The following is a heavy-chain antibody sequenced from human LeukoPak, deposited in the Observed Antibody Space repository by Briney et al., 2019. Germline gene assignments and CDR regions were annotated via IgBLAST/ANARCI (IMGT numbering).Heavy chain of an antibody. V-gene: IGHV3-23*01. CDR3: ANGNRCTSPNCLGYYYFYMDV. CDR1: GFTFSSYA. D-gene: IGHD2-8*01. CDR2: LSGSGGTT. Sequence: GGSLRLSCAASGFTFSSYAMNWVRQAPGRGLEWVSGLSGSGGTTYYADSVKGRFTISRDNSKNTLYLQMNSLRAEDTAVYYCANGNRCTSPNCLGYYYFYMDVWGKGTTVTVSS. J-gene: IGHJ6*03.